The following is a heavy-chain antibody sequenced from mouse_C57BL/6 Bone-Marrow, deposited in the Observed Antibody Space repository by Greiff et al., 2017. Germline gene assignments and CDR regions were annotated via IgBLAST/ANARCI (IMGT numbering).Heavy chain of an antibody. CDR2: IYPGDGDT. D-gene: IGHD1-1*01. J-gene: IGHJ3*01. CDR3: ASYGRAWFAY. V-gene: IGHV1-82*01. CDR1: GYAFSSSW. Sequence: EQIQESGPELVKPGASVKISCKASGYAFSSSWMNWVKQRPGKGLEWIGRIYPGDGDTNYNGKFKGKATLTADKSSSTAYMQLSSLTSEDSAVYFCASYGRAWFAYWGQGTLVTVSA.